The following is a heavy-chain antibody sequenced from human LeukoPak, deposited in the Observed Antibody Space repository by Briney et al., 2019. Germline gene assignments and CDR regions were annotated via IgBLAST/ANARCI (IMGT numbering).Heavy chain of an antibody. CDR2: ISFDGSNQ. V-gene: IGHV3-30*18. CDR1: GFTFSGYG. CDR3: AKPPEVGATAAYFDY. J-gene: IGHJ4*02. Sequence: GGSLRLSCAASGFTFSGYGMHWVRQAPGKGLEWVALISFDGSNQYYADSVKGRFTISRDNSKNTLYLQMSSLRAEDTAVYYCAKPPEVGATAAYFDYWGRGTLVTVSS. D-gene: IGHD1-26*01.